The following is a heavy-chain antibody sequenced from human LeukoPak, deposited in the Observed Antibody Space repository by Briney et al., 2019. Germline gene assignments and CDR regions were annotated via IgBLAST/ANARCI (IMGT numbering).Heavy chain of an antibody. CDR3: AKAAAGNYYYYMDV. CDR1: GFTLSSYG. CDR2: IRYDGSNK. Sequence: GGSLRLSCAASGFTLSSYGMHWVRQAPGKGLEWVAFIRYDGSNKYYADSVKGRFTISRDNSKNTLYLQMNSLRAEDTAVYYCAKAAAGNYYYYMDVWGKGTTVTISS. J-gene: IGHJ6*03. V-gene: IGHV3-30*02. D-gene: IGHD6-13*01.